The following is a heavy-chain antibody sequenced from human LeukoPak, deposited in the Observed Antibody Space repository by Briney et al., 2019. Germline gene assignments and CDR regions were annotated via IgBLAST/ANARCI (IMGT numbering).Heavy chain of an antibody. CDR3: AREGPTPWEPTSGFGY. D-gene: IGHD1-26*01. Sequence: GGSLILSCAASGFTVSSNYMSWVRQAPGKGLEWVSVIYSGGSTYYADSVKGRFTISRDNSKNTLYLQMNSLRAEDTAVYYCAREGPTPWEPTSGFGYWGQGTLVTVSS. CDR2: IYSGGST. J-gene: IGHJ4*02. V-gene: IGHV3-66*01. CDR1: GFTVSSNY.